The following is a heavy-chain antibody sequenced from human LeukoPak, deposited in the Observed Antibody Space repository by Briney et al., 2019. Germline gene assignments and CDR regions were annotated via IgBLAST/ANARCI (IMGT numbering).Heavy chain of an antibody. CDR3: ARVKRHPGNRIAAAGAFDY. Sequence: SETLSPTCAVYGGSFSGYYWSWIRQPPGKGLEWIGEINHSGSTNYNPSLKSRVTISVDTSKNQFSLKLSSVTAADTAVYYCARVKRHPGNRIAAAGAFDYWGQGTLVTVSS. D-gene: IGHD6-13*01. CDR2: INHSGST. V-gene: IGHV4-34*01. CDR1: GGSFSGYY. J-gene: IGHJ4*02.